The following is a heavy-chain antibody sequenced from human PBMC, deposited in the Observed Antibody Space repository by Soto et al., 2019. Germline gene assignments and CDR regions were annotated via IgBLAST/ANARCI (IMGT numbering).Heavy chain of an antibody. CDR1: GDSVSGSSAA. Sequence: PSQTLSLTCAISGDSVSGSSAAWKWIRQSPSRGREWVGRLYYRSKLYNDYAVSVKRRITVTPDTSKNQFSLHLNSVTPEDTAVYYCAREFPHYESSDSYFDSWGQGALVTVSS. V-gene: IGHV6-1*01. CDR2: LYYRSKLYN. J-gene: IGHJ4*02. D-gene: IGHD3-22*01. CDR3: AREFPHYESSDSYFDS.